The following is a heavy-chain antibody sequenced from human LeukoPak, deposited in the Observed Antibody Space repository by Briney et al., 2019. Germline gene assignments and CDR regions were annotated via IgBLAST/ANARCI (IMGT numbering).Heavy chain of an antibody. J-gene: IGHJ6*03. Sequence: PSETLSLTCTVSGGSISTTNYYWDWIRQPPGKGLEWIGSIYYSETTYYISSLKSRVTISIDTSKNQFSLRLNSVTAADTAVYYCARQVSDYYYYYIDVWGKGTTVIVSS. CDR3: ARQVSDYYYYYIDV. CDR1: GGSISTTNYY. D-gene: IGHD5/OR15-5a*01. V-gene: IGHV4-39*01. CDR2: IYYSETT.